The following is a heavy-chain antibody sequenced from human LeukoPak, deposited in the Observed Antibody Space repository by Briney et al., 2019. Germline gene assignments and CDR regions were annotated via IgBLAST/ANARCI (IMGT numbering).Heavy chain of an antibody. CDR2: ISYDGSNK. CDR1: GFTFSSYA. D-gene: IGHD2-21*01. V-gene: IGHV3-30*04. Sequence: PGGSLRLSCAASGFTFSSYAMHWVRQAPGKGLEWVAVISYDGSNKYYADSVKGRFTISRDNSKNTLYLQMNSLRAEDTAVCYCARDRLGEPREYYFDYWGQGTLVTVSS. J-gene: IGHJ4*02. CDR3: ARDRLGEPREYYFDY.